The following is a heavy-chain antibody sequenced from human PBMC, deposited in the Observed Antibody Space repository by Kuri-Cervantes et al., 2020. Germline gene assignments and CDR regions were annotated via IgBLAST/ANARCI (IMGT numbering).Heavy chain of an antibody. CDR2: ISSSGTI. V-gene: IGHV3-48*04. CDR1: GFSFSSYS. CDR3: ARDVPYYDFWSGYSGRYFDY. J-gene: IGHJ4*02. D-gene: IGHD3-3*01. Sequence: LSLTCAASGFSFSSYSMNWVRQAPGKGLQWLSYISSSGTIYYADSVRGRFTISRDNAKNSLYLQMNSLRAEDTAVYYCARDVPYYDFWSGYSGRYFDYWGQGALVTVSS.